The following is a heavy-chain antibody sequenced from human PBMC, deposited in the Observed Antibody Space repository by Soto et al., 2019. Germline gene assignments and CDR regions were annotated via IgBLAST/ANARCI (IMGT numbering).Heavy chain of an antibody. CDR2: INAGNGNT. V-gene: IGHV1-3*01. CDR3: ARDWVGYYGSGSYFGPRKPSAFDI. CDR1: GYTFTSYA. J-gene: IGHJ3*02. D-gene: IGHD3-10*01. Sequence: EASVKVSCKASGYTFTSYAMHWVRQAPGQRLVWMGWINAGNGNTKYSQKFQGRVTITRDTSASTAYMELSSLRSEDTAVYYCARDWVGYYGSGSYFGPRKPSAFDIWGQGTMVTVSS.